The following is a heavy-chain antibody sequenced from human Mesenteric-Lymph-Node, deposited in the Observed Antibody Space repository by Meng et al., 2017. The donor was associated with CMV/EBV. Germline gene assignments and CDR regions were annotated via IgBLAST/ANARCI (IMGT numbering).Heavy chain of an antibody. D-gene: IGHD6-13*01. CDR2: IYWDDDK. Sequence: QITLKESGPTLVKPTQTLTLTCTFSGFSLSTSGVGVGRIRQPPGKALEWLALIYWDDDKRYSPSLKSRLTITKDTSKNQGVLTMTNMDPVDTATYYCAHSSGIAAAGPFYFDYWGQGTLVTVSS. CDR3: AHSSGIAAAGPFYFDY. V-gene: IGHV2-5*02. CDR1: GFSLSTSGVG. J-gene: IGHJ4*02.